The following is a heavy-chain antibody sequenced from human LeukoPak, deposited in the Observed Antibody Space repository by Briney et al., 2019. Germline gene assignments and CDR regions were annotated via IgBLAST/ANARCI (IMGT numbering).Heavy chain of an antibody. Sequence: GGSLRLSCAASGFTFSNAWMSWVRQAPGKGLEWVGRIKSKTDGGTTDYTAPVKGRFTISRDDPKNTLYLQMNSLKTEDTAVYYCTTGITMIVVATKGIDYWGQGTLVTVSS. J-gene: IGHJ4*02. CDR2: IKSKTDGGTT. V-gene: IGHV3-15*01. CDR1: GFTFSNAW. CDR3: TTGITMIVVATKGIDY. D-gene: IGHD3-22*01.